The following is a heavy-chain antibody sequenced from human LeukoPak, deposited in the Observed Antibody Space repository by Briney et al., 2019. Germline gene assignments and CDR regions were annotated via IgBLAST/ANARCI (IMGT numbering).Heavy chain of an antibody. V-gene: IGHV4-59*11. D-gene: IGHD3-3*01. CDR2: IYYSGST. J-gene: IGHJ5*02. CDR1: GGSISSHY. Sequence: SETLSLTCTVSGGSISSHYWSWIRQPPRKGLEWIGYIYYSGSTNYNPSLKSRVTISVDTSKNQFPLKLSSVTAADTAVYYCARTDYHYDFWSGYYFHWFDPWGQGTLVTVSS. CDR3: ARTDYHYDFWSGYYFHWFDP.